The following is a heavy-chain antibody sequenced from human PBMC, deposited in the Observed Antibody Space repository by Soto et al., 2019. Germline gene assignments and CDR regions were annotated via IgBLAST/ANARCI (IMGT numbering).Heavy chain of an antibody. CDR3: ASDSSGWSVFDP. V-gene: IGHV1-8*01. CDR2: MNPNSGNT. J-gene: IGHJ5*02. D-gene: IGHD6-19*01. CDR1: GYTFTSYD. Sequence: GASVKVSCKASGYTFTSYDINWVRRATGQGLEWMGWMNPNSGNTGYAQKFQGRVTMTRNTSISTAYMELSSLRSEDTAVYYCASDSSGWSVFDPWGQGTLVIVSS.